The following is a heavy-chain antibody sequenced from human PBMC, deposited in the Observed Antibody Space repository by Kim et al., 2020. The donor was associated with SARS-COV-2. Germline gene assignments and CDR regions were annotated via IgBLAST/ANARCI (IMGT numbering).Heavy chain of an antibody. Sequence: GGSLRLSCAASGFTFSSYGMHWVRQAPGKGLEWVAVISYDGSNKYYADSVKGRFTISRDNSKNTLYLQMNSLRAEDTAVYYCAKGYYDFWSGYYFFDYWGQGTLVTVSS. J-gene: IGHJ4*02. CDR3: AKGYYDFWSGYYFFDY. CDR2: ISYDGSNK. D-gene: IGHD3-3*01. CDR1: GFTFSSYG. V-gene: IGHV3-30*18.